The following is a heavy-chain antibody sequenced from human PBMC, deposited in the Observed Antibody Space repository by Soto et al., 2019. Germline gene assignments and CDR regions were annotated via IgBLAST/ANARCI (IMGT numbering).Heavy chain of an antibody. CDR3: ARPRMDYDFWSGYGHAFDI. D-gene: IGHD3-3*01. CDR1: CGSISSGGYD. Sequence: SLSLPLTVSCGSISSGGYDWSWIRQHPGKVLEWIGYIYYSGITYYNPSLKSRVTISVDTSKNQFSLKLSSVTAADTAVYYCARPRMDYDFWSGYGHAFDIWGQGTMVTVSS. J-gene: IGHJ3*02. V-gene: IGHV4-31*02. CDR2: IYYSGIT.